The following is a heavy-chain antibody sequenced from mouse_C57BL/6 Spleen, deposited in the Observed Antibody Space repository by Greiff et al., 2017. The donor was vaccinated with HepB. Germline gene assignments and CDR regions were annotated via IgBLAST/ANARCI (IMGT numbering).Heavy chain of an antibody. Sequence: EVQLQQSGTVLARPGASVKMSCKTSGYTFTSYWMHWVKQRPGQGLEWIGAIYPGNSDTSYNQKFKGKAKLTAVTSASTAYMELSSLTNEDSAVYYCTSNSSGQGAMDYWGQGTSVTFSS. V-gene: IGHV1-5*01. CDR2: IYPGNSDT. CDR3: TSNSSGQGAMDY. CDR1: GYTFTSYW. D-gene: IGHD3-2*02. J-gene: IGHJ4*01.